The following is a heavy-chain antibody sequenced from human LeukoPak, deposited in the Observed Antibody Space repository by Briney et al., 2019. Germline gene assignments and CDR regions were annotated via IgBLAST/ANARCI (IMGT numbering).Heavy chain of an antibody. CDR2: ISSSGSTM. Sequence: GALRLSCAASGFTFSDYYMSWIRQAPGKGLEWVSYISSSGSTMYYADSVKGRFTISRDNAKNSLYLQMNSLRAEDTAVYYCARDWGFYDSSGYYDYWGQGTLVTVSS. CDR3: ARDWGFYDSSGYYDY. V-gene: IGHV3-11*01. D-gene: IGHD3-22*01. CDR1: GFTFSDYY. J-gene: IGHJ4*02.